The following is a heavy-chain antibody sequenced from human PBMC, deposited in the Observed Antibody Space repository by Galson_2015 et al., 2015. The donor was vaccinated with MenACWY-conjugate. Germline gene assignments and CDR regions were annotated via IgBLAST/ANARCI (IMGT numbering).Heavy chain of an antibody. CDR2: TYYRSKWYN. CDR1: GDSVSSSSAA. D-gene: IGHD3-3*01. J-gene: IGHJ3*02. CDR3: ARDPGVVIIVGAFDI. Sequence: CAISGDSVSSSSAAWNWIRQSPSRGLEWLGRTYYRSKWYNDYAVSVKSRITINPDTSKNQFSLQLNSVTPEDTAVYYCARDPGVVIIVGAFDIWGQGTMVTVSS. V-gene: IGHV6-1*01.